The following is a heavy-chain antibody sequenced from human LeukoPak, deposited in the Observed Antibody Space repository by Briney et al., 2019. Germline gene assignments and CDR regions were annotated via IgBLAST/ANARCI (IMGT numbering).Heavy chain of an antibody. D-gene: IGHD3-22*01. CDR2: IYHSGST. CDR3: ARDPGGYYDSSGYRDAFDI. CDR1: GGSISSYY. Sequence: PSETLSLTCTVSGGSISSYYWSWIRQPPGKGLEWIGYIYHSGSTNYNPSLKSRVTISVDTSKNQFSLKLSSVTAADTAVYYCARDPGGYYDSSGYRDAFDIWGQGTMVTVSS. V-gene: IGHV4-59*01. J-gene: IGHJ3*02.